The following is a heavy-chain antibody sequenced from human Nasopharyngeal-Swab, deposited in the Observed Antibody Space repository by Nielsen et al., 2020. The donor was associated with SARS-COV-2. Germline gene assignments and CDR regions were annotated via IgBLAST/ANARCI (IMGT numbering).Heavy chain of an antibody. J-gene: IGHJ3*02. D-gene: IGHD2-21*01. CDR2: TWFDGSTE. Sequence: GGSLRLSCAVSGFTFSSCVMHWVRQAPGKGLEWVALTWFDGSTEDYGDSVKGRFTISRDNSKNTLYLQMNSLRAEDTAVYYCARVHRVIDAFDIWGQGTMVTVSS. CDR3: ARVHRVIDAFDI. V-gene: IGHV3-30*02. CDR1: GFTFSSCV.